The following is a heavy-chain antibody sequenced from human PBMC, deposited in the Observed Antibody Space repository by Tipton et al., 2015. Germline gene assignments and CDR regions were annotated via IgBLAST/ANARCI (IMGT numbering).Heavy chain of an antibody. CDR1: GGSFSGYY. V-gene: IGHV4-34*01. CDR3: SRGAGNSSTWDFDY. Sequence: TLSLTCAVYGGSFSGYYWSWIRQTPGKGLEWIGEINHGGSSNYKTTLNSRVSVSVDMYKNQFSLRVRSVTAADTAVYYCSRGAGNSSTWDFDYWGQGSLVTVSS. CDR2: INHGGSS. J-gene: IGHJ4*02. D-gene: IGHD6-13*01.